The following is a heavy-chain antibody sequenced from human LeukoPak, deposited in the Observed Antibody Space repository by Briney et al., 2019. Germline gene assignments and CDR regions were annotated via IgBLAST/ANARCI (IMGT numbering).Heavy chain of an antibody. Sequence: ASVKVSCKASGYTFTGYYMHWVRQAPGQGLEWMGWINPNSGGTNYAQKFQGRVTMTRDTSISTAYMELSRLRSDDTAVYYCARAMSARRSGDIAAPFDYWGQGTLVTVSS. CDR1: GYTFTGYY. CDR3: ARAMSARRSGDIAAPFDY. CDR2: INPNSGGT. J-gene: IGHJ4*02. V-gene: IGHV1-2*02. D-gene: IGHD6-13*01.